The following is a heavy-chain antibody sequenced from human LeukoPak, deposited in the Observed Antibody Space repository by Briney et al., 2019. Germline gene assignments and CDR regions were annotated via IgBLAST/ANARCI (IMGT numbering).Heavy chain of an antibody. V-gene: IGHV3-15*01. J-gene: IGHJ6*03. CDR3: VSRDGYKPRYFMDV. CDR2: IKSKDDGATT. Sequence: KTGGSLRLSCAVSGFNFDIAWMNWVRQAPGEGLKWVGRIKSKDDGATTDYAAPVRGRFTISIDDSKNMLYLQMESLKTEDTAVYYCVSRDGYKPRYFMDVWGKGTTVTVSS. D-gene: IGHD5-24*01. CDR1: GFNFDIAW.